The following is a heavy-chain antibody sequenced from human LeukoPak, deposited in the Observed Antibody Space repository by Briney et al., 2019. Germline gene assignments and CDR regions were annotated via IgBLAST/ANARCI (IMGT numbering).Heavy chain of an antibody. V-gene: IGHV3-33*01. CDR1: GFTFSSYS. CDR2: IWYDGTNK. J-gene: IGHJ2*01. CDR3: ARDACGHTYGCIYWYFDL. D-gene: IGHD5-18*01. Sequence: GGSLRLSCAASGFTFSSYSMHWVRQAPGKGLEWVAVIWYDGTNKYYADSVKGRFTISRDNSKNTLYLQMNSLRAEDTAVYYCARDACGHTYGCIYWYFDLWGRGTLVTVSS.